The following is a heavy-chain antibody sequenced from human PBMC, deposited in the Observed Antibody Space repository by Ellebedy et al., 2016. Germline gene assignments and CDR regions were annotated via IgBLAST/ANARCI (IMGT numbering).Heavy chain of an antibody. CDR1: GYTFTRNA. CDR2: ISAYTGST. CDR3: ARGLMIVVVSTGRAFDI. V-gene: IGHV1-3*01. J-gene: IGHJ4*02. Sequence: ASVKVSCKASGYTFTRNAMHWVRQAPGQGLEWMGWISAYTGSTHYAQEFQGRVTLDTDTSTNTAYMELRSLTSEDTAVYYCARGLMIVVVSTGRAFDIWGQGTLVTVSS. D-gene: IGHD3-22*01.